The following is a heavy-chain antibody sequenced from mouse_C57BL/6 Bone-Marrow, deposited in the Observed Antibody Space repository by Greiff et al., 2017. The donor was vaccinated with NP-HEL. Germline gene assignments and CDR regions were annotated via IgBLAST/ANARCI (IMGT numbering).Heavy chain of an antibody. CDR3: TTDYDYDWFAY. D-gene: IGHD2-4*01. V-gene: IGHV14-4*01. Sequence: EVKLVESGAELVRPGASVKLSCTASGFNIKDDYMHWVKQRPEQGLEWIGWIDPENGDTEYASKFQGKATITADTSSNTAYLQLSSLTSEDTAVYYCTTDYDYDWFAYWGQGTLVTVSA. CDR1: GFNIKDDY. J-gene: IGHJ3*01. CDR2: IDPENGDT.